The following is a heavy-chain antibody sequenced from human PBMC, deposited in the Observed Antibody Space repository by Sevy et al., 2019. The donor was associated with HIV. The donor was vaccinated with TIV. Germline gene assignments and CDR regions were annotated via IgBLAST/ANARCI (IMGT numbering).Heavy chain of an antibody. CDR1: GFTFSSYS. V-gene: IGHV3-48*01. CDR3: SGDMVGIYTPLDY. Sequence: GGSLRLSCAASGFTFSSYSMNWVRQAPEKGLEWISFVSGNSGAINYADSVKGRFTISRDNAKNSLYLQMISRRVDDTTVYYCSGDMVGIYTPLDYWGQGTLVTVSS. D-gene: IGHD3-10*01. CDR2: VSGNSGAI. J-gene: IGHJ4*02.